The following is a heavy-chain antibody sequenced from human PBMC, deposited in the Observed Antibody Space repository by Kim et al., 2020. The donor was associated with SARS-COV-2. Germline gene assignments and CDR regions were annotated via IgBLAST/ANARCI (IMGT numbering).Heavy chain of an antibody. D-gene: IGHD3-22*01. CDR2: FYTGGST. V-gene: IGHV4-61*09. J-gene: IGHJ4*02. Sequence: SETLSLTCSVSGGSIKSGSYYWNWIRQPAGQGLEWIGHFYTGGSTDYNPSLKSRVIILIDTTKNQFSLLLKSVTAADTAVYYCARTFSSGGYSTDSWGQGTPVTVCS. CDR1: GGSIKSGSYY. CDR3: ARTFSSGGYSTDS.